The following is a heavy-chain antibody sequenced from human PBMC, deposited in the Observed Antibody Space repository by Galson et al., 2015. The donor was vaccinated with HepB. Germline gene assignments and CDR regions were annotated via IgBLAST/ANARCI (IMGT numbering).Heavy chain of an antibody. Sequence: PALVKPTQTLTLTCTFSGFSLSTSGVGVGWIRQPPGKALEWLALIYWDDDKRYSPSLKSRLTITKDTSKNQVVLTMTNMDPVDTATYYCAHCGYSYGHRLFQHWGQGTLVTVSS. CDR1: GFSLSTSGVG. D-gene: IGHD5-18*01. CDR2: IYWDDDK. J-gene: IGHJ1*01. V-gene: IGHV2-5*02. CDR3: AHCGYSYGHRLFQH.